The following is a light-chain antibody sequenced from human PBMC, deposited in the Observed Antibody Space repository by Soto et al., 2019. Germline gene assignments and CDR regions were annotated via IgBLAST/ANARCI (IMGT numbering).Light chain of an antibody. CDR1: SSNIGSGG. Sequence: TQPPSASGTPGQRVSISCSGSSSNIGSGGATVTWYQQRPGQAPVLVVYDDSDRPSGIPERFSGSKFVNTATLTISRVEAGDEADYYCQVWDSDSDSWVFGGGTKLTVL. V-gene: IGLV3-21*02. CDR3: QVWDSDSDSWV. CDR2: DDS. J-gene: IGLJ3*02.